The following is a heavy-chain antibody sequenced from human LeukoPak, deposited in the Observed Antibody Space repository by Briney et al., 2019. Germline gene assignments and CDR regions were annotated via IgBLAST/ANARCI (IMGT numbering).Heavy chain of an antibody. CDR2: IRGSGGST. CDR1: GFTFSSYA. V-gene: IGHV3-23*01. D-gene: IGHD3-10*01. CDR3: ARHITMVRGVIKRPDWFFDL. J-gene: IGHJ2*01. Sequence: GGSLRLSCAASGFTFSSYAMSWVRQAPGKGLEWVSGIRGSGGSTYYADSVKGRFTISRDNSKTTLYLQMNSLRAEDTAVYYCARHITMVRGVIKRPDWFFDLWGRGTLVTVSS.